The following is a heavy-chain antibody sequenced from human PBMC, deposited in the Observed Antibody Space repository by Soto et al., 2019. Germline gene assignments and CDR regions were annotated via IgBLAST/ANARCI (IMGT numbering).Heavy chain of an antibody. CDR2: IYWDDDK. D-gene: IGHD3-3*01. CDR3: ARFLWSDTSLYYFDY. CDR1: GFSLTGSGVG. V-gene: IGHV2-5*02. Sequence: QITLKESGPTLVKPTQTLTLTCTFSGFSLTGSGVGVGWIRQPPGKALEWLALIYWDDDKRYSPSLKSRLTITKDPPKNQVALTVTNMDPVDTATYYCARFLWSDTSLYYFDYWGQGTLVTVSS. J-gene: IGHJ4*02.